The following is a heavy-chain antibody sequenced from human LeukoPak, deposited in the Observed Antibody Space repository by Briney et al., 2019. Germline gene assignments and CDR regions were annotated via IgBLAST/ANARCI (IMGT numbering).Heavy chain of an antibody. D-gene: IGHD1-26*01. CDR1: GFTLSSYT. J-gene: IGHJ4*02. CDR2: ISSGSTFI. V-gene: IGHV3-21*04. Sequence: GGSLRLSCAASGFTLSSYTMNWVRQAPGKGLELVSSISSGSTFIYYADSVKGRFTISRDNAKHSLYLQMSSLRAEDTAIYYCATLSGYFHHWGQGTLVTVSS. CDR3: ATLSGYFHH.